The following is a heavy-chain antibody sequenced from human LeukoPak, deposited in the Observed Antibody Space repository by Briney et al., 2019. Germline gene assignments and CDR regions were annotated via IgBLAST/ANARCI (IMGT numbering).Heavy chain of an antibody. CDR3: ASGGHLSGSYGWFDP. J-gene: IGHJ5*02. CDR2: TYYRSKWYN. Sequence: SPTLSLTCAISGDSVSINSAAWNWIRQSPSRGLEWLGRTYYRSKWYNDYAVSVKSRITINPDTSKNQFSLQLNSVTPEDTAVYYCASGGHLSGSYGWFDPWGQGTLVTVSS. V-gene: IGHV6-1*01. CDR1: GDSVSINSAA. D-gene: IGHD1-26*01.